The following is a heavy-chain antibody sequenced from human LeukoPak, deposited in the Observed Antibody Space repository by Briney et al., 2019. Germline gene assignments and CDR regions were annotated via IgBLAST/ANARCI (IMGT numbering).Heavy chain of an antibody. D-gene: IGHD4-17*01. Sequence: SETLSLTCTVSGGSISSGGYSWSWIRQHPGKGLEWIGYIYYSGSTYYNPSLKSRVTISVDTSKNQFSLKLSSVTAADTAVYYCARDRHGDYYFDYWGQGTLVTVSS. CDR2: IYYSGST. CDR1: GGSISSGGYS. J-gene: IGHJ4*02. CDR3: ARDRHGDYYFDY. V-gene: IGHV4-31*03.